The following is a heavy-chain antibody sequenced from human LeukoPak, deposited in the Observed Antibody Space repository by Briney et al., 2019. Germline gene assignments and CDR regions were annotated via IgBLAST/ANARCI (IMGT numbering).Heavy chain of an antibody. J-gene: IGHJ4*02. CDR2: IRSKAYGGTT. CDR1: GFTFGDYV. V-gene: IGHV3-49*04. D-gene: IGHD5-18*01. CDR3: TRGPYSFGY. Sequence: GGSLRLSCTPSGFTFGDYVMNWVRQAPGKGLEWVGFIRSKAYGGTTEYAASVTGRFIISRDDSKSIAYLQMNSLKTEDTAVYYCTRGPYSFGYWGQGTLVTVSS.